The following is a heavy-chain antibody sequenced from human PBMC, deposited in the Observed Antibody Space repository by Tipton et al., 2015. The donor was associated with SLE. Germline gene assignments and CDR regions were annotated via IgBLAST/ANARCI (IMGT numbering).Heavy chain of an antibody. D-gene: IGHD3-3*01. J-gene: IGHJ2*01. CDR2: ISAYNGNT. CDR1: GYTFTSYG. V-gene: IGHV1-18*01. Sequence: QVQLVQSGAEVKKPGASVKVSCKASGYTFTSYGISWVRQAPGQGLEWMGWISAYNGNTNYAQKLQGRVTMTTDTSTSTAYMELRSLRSDDTAVYYCARGNYDFWIGYWSGNWYFDLWGRGTLVTVSS. CDR3: ARGNYDFWIGYWSGNWYFDL.